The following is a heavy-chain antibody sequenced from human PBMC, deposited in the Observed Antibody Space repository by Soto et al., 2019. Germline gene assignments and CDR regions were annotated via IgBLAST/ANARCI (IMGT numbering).Heavy chain of an antibody. V-gene: IGHV4-59*01. CDR2: IYYSGST. CDR1: GGSISSYY. CDR3: ARANYDILTGYYTYFDY. D-gene: IGHD3-9*01. Sequence: SETLSLTCTVSGGSISSYYWSWIRQPPGKGLEWIGYIYYSGSTNYNPSLKSRVTISVDTSKNQFSLKLSSVTAADTAVYYCARANYDILTGYYTYFDYWGQGTLVTVSS. J-gene: IGHJ4*02.